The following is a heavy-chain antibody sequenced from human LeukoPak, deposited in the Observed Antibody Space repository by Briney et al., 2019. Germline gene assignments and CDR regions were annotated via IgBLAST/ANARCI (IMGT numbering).Heavy chain of an antibody. CDR2: IIPILGIA. CDR1: GGTFSSYA. CDR3: ARDRVQLTVGAHTAYFDY. Sequence: GASVKVSCKASGGTFSSYAISWVRQAPGQGLEWMGRIIPILGIANYAQKFQGRVTITADKSTSTAYMELSSLRSEDTAVYYCARDRVQLTVGAHTAYFDYWGQGTLVTVSS. J-gene: IGHJ4*02. V-gene: IGHV1-69*04. D-gene: IGHD1-26*01.